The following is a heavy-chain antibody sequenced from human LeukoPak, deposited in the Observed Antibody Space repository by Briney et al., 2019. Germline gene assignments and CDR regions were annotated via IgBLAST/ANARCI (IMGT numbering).Heavy chain of an antibody. CDR3: ASPNGVTAIHFYP. V-gene: IGHV3-21*01. CDR2: ISSSSSYI. CDR1: GFTFSSYS. D-gene: IGHD2-21*02. Sequence: GGSLRLSCAASGFTFSSYSMNWVRQAPGKGLEWVSSISSSSSYIYYADSVKGRFTISRDNAKNSLYLQMNSLRAEDTAVYYCASPNGVTAIHFYPWGQGTLVTVSS. J-gene: IGHJ5*02.